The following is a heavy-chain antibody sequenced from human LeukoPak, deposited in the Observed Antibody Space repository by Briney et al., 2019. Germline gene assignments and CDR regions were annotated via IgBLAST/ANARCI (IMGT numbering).Heavy chain of an antibody. V-gene: IGHV4-59*01. CDR2: IYYSGST. Sequence: PSETLSLTCTVSGVSISSYNWSWIRQPPGKGLEWIGYIYYSGSTNYNPSRKSRVTISVNTSKNQFSLKLSAVSAGDPVLDYCSTSGGKDMVSYSGQGTLVTVSS. J-gene: IGHJ4*02. CDR1: GVSISSYN. CDR3: STSGGKDMVSY. D-gene: IGHD5-18*01.